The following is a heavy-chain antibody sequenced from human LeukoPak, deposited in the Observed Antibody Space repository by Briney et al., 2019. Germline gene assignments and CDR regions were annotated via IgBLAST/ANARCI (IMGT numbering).Heavy chain of an antibody. CDR1: GYTFTSYY. J-gene: IGHJ5*02. CDR2: INPNSGGT. D-gene: IGHD6-19*01. CDR3: ARVTAVAGTSWWFDP. V-gene: IGHV1-2*02. Sequence: ASVKVSCKASGYTFTSYYMHWVRQAPGQGLEWMGWINPNSGGTNYAQKFQGRVTMTRDTSISTAYMELSRLRSDDTAVYYCARVTAVAGTSWWFDPWGQGTLVTVSS.